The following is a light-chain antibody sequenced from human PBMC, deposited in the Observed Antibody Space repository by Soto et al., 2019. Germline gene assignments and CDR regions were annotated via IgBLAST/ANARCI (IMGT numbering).Light chain of an antibody. CDR1: SSNIGGNS. Sequence: QSVLTQPPSVSAAPGQKVTISCSGSSSNIGGNSVSWYQQLPGTAPKLLIYDDNKRPLGIPNRFSGSKSGTSASLAITGLQAEDEADYYCQSYDSSLSGSYVFGTGTKVTVL. V-gene: IGLV1-51*01. CDR2: DDN. CDR3: QSYDSSLSGSYV. J-gene: IGLJ1*01.